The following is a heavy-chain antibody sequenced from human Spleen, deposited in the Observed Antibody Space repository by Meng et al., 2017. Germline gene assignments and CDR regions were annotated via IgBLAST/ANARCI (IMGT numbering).Heavy chain of an antibody. J-gene: IGHJ6*02. Sequence: GGSLRLSCVVSGGSFSDYYWSWIRQPPGKGLEWVANIKQDGSEKYYVDSVKGRFTISRDNAKDSLYLQMNSLRAEDTAVYYCARDGYNYRGYNGAYYYYGMDVWGQGTTVTVSS. CDR2: IKQDGSEK. V-gene: IGHV3-7*01. CDR3: ARDGYNYRGYNGAYYYYGMDV. CDR1: GGSFSDYY. D-gene: IGHD1-20*01.